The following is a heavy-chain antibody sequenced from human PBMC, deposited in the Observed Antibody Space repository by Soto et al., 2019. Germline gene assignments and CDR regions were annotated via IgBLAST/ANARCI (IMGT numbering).Heavy chain of an antibody. CDR2: IIPLFGTA. J-gene: IGHJ4*02. CDR3: ARQFDYDTSGYYYAY. V-gene: IGHV1-69*13. CDR1: GGTFNKYA. Sequence: SVKVSCKASGGTFNKYAIDWVRQAPGQGLEWMGGIIPLFGTANYAQKFQGRVTITADEATSTAYMELTSLRSEDTAVYYCARQFDYDTSGYYYAYWGQGTMVTVYS. D-gene: IGHD3-22*01.